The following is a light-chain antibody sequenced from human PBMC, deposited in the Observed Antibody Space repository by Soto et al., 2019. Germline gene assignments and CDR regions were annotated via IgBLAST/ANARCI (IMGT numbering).Light chain of an antibody. V-gene: IGLV1-51*01. CDR2: DND. CDR1: SSNIGHNY. CDR3: GTWDSRSAGWV. J-gene: IGLJ3*02. Sequence: QSVLTQPPSVSAAPGQKVTISCSGSSSNIGHNYVSWYQQVPGTAPKLLIYDNDERPPGIPDRFSGSKSGTSATLAITGLQTGDEADYYCGTWDSRSAGWVFGGGTKLTVL.